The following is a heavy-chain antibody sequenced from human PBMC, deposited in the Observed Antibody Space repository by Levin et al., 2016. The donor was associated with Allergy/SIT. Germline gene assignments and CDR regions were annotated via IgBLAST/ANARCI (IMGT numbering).Heavy chain of an antibody. CDR1: GGSIRSYY. D-gene: IGHD3-10*01. Sequence: SETLSLTCSVSGGSIRSYYWSWIRQPPGRGLEWIGYIYDNGNTNYNPSLKSRVTVLVDTSKNQFSLKLSSVTAADTAVYYCARVKAGSPDGFDVWGQGTMVTVSS. V-gene: IGHV4-59*01. CDR2: IYDNGNT. J-gene: IGHJ3*01. CDR3: ARVKAGSPDGFDV.